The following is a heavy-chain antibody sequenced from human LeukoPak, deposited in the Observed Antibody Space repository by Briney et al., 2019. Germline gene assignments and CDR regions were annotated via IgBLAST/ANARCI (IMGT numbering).Heavy chain of an antibody. J-gene: IGHJ3*02. V-gene: IGHV4-34*01. Sequence: SETLSPTCAVYGGSFSGYYWSWIRQPPGKGLEWIGEINHSGSTNYNPSLKSRATISVDTSKNQFSLKLSSVTAADTAVYYCATGGDILTGYYSDAFDIWGQGTMVTVSS. CDR1: GGSFSGYY. CDR2: INHSGST. D-gene: IGHD3-9*01. CDR3: ATGGDILTGYYSDAFDI.